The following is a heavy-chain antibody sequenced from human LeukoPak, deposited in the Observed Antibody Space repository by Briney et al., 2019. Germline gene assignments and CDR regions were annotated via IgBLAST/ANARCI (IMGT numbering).Heavy chain of an antibody. D-gene: IGHD7-27*01. Sequence: PGRSLRLSCAASGFTFSNCAMHWVRQAPGKGLEWVAVISYDGSNKYYADSVKGRFTISRDNSKNTLYLQMNSLRTEDTAVYYCARERPGEDTFDIWGQGTMVTVSS. CDR2: ISYDGSNK. V-gene: IGHV3-30-3*01. CDR1: GFTFSNCA. J-gene: IGHJ3*02. CDR3: ARERPGEDTFDI.